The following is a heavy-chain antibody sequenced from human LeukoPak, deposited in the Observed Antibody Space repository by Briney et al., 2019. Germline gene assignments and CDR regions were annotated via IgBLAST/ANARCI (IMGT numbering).Heavy chain of an antibody. CDR3: AKDHGGNSWYYFDY. J-gene: IGHJ4*02. Sequence: GGSLRLSCAASGFTFSSYWMSWVRQAPGKGLEWVAFIWYDGGNKYYADSVKGRFTISRDNSKNMVYLQMDSLGAEDTAVYYCAKDHGGNSWYYFDYWGQGTLVTVSA. CDR2: IWYDGGNK. CDR1: GFTFSSYW. V-gene: IGHV3-30*02. D-gene: IGHD4-23*01.